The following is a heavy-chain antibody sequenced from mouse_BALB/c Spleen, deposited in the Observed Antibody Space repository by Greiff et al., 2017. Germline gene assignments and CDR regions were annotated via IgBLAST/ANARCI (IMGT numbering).Heavy chain of an antibody. CDR2: IDPSDSET. J-gene: IGHJ3*01. Sequence: VQRVESGAELVKPGAPVKLSCKASGYTFTSYWMNWVKQRPGRGLEWIGRIDPSDSETHYNQKFKDKATLTVDKSSSTAYIQLSSLTSEDSAVYYCAREGYGYDLAYWGQGTLVTVSA. D-gene: IGHD2-2*01. CDR3: AREGYGYDLAY. CDR1: GYTFTSYW. V-gene: IGHV1-69*02.